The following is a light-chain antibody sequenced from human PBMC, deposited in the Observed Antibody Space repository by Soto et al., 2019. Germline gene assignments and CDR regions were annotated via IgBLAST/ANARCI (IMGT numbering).Light chain of an antibody. V-gene: IGKV3-20*01. CDR3: QLYGNYMFT. J-gene: IGKJ2*01. CDR2: GAS. Sequence: VGLTQSPGTLSLSPGERATLSCRTSQSVTSSFLSWFQQKPGQPPRLLLYGASRRAAGTPDRFSGSGSGSDVTLIISRLEPEDSAVYHCQLYGNYMFTFGQGTKLEI. CDR1: QSVTSSF.